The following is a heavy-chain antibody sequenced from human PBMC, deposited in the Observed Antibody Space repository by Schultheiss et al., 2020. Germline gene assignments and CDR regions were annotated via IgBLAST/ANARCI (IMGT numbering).Heavy chain of an antibody. D-gene: IGHD2-2*01. Sequence: GGSLRLSCAASGFTFSSYSMNWVRQAPGKGLEWVSSISSSSSYIYYADSVKGRFTISRDNAKNSLYLQMNSLRAEDTAVYYCARAGNRWEYCSSTSCYWSADYYYYGMDVWGQGTTVTVSS. V-gene: IGHV3-21*01. CDR2: ISSSSSYI. J-gene: IGHJ6*02. CDR3: ARAGNRWEYCSSTSCYWSADYYYYGMDV. CDR1: GFTFSSYS.